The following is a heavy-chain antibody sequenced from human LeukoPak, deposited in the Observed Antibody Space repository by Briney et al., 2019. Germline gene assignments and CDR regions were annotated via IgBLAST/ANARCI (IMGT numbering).Heavy chain of an antibody. V-gene: IGHV3-66*01. Sequence: GGSLRLSCAASGFTVSINYMSWVRQAPGKGLEWVSVIYSGGSTYYADSVKGRFTISRDNSKNTLYLQMNSLRAEDTAVYYCAISTTMANYYYGMDVWGQGTTVTVSS. CDR1: GFTVSINY. J-gene: IGHJ6*02. CDR3: AISTTMANYYYGMDV. CDR2: IYSGGST. D-gene: IGHD3-10*01.